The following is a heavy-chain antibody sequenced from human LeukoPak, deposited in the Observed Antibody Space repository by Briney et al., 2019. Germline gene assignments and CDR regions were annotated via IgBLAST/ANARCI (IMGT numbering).Heavy chain of an antibody. CDR3: ARADGWEAAAGTGGIRFQH. Sequence: ASVKVSCKASGYTFTSYAMNWVRQAPGQGLEWMGWISVYTGKTNYAQKLQGRVAMTTDTSTSTASMKLRSLRSDDTAVYYCARADGWEAAAGTGGIRFQHWGQGTLVTVSS. D-gene: IGHD6-13*01. CDR1: GYTFTSYA. J-gene: IGHJ1*01. CDR2: ISVYTGKT. V-gene: IGHV1-18*01.